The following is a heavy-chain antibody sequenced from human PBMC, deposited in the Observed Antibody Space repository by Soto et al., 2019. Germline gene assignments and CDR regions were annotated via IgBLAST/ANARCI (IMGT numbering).Heavy chain of an antibody. V-gene: IGHV3-33*08. Sequence: GGSLRLSCAASGFTFSSYGMHWVRQAPGKGLEWVAVIWYDGSNKYYADSVKGQFTISRDNSKNTLYLQMNSLRAEDTAVYYCAREGQLERPLIDYWGQGTLVTVSS. D-gene: IGHD1-1*01. J-gene: IGHJ4*02. CDR2: IWYDGSNK. CDR3: AREGQLERPLIDY. CDR1: GFTFSSYG.